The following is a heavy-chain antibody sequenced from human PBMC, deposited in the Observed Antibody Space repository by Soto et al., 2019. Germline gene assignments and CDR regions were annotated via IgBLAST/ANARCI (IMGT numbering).Heavy chain of an antibody. CDR1: GGSISSYY. CDR3: ARDLGSYFDEAFDI. V-gene: IGHV4-59*01. J-gene: IGHJ3*02. Sequence: PSETLSLTCTVSGGSISSYYWSWIRQPPGKGLEWIGYIYYSGSTNYNPSLKSRVTISVDTSKNQFSLKLSSVTAADTAVYYCARDLGSYFDEAFDIWGQGTMVTVS. CDR2: IYYSGST. D-gene: IGHD1-26*01.